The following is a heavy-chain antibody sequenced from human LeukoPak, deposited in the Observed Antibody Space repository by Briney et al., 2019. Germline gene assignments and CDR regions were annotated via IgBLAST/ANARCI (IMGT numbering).Heavy chain of an antibody. V-gene: IGHV3-30*09. Sequence: GGSLRLSCAASGFTFNNYAMHWVRQAPGKGLEWVALISHDGSAPFYADSVKGRFVISKDSPQNTLYLQMNSLRPEDTAVYYCARERRGYYAEYWGQGTLVTVSS. J-gene: IGHJ4*02. D-gene: IGHD3-3*01. CDR3: ARERRGYYAEY. CDR2: ISHDGSAP. CDR1: GFTFNNYA.